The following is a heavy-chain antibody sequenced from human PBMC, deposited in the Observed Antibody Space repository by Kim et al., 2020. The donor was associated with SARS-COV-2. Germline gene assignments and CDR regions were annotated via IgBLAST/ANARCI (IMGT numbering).Heavy chain of an antibody. CDR1: GGPSGQYY. Sequence: SETLSLTCAVYGGPSGQYYWSWIRQPPGKGLEWIAEVTHIGRTHYNPSLMSRATISIDMSKNQFSLTLRYVTAADTATAYCAPIYCGYSDFDHWGQGTLVTVSS. CDR3: APIYCGYSDFDH. V-gene: IGHV4-34*01. J-gene: IGHJ4*02. D-gene: IGHD5-12*01. CDR2: VTHIGRT.